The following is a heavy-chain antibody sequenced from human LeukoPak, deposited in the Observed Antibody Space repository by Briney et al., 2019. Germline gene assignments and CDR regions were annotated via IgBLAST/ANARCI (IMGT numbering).Heavy chain of an antibody. D-gene: IGHD1-26*01. Sequence: WMGIIYPGDSDTRYSPSFQGQVTISADKSISTAYLQWSSLRASDTAMYYCARVGSYTSWFDPWGQGPLVTVSS. CDR2: IYPGDSDT. V-gene: IGHV5-51*01. J-gene: IGHJ5*02. CDR3: ARVGSYTSWFDP.